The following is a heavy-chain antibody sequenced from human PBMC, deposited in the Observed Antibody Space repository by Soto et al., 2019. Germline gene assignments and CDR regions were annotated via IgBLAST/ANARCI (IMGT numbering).Heavy chain of an antibody. CDR1: GFTFSSYA. V-gene: IGHV3-30-3*01. Sequence: EGSLRLSCAASGFTFSSYAMHWVRQALGKGLEWVAVISYDGSNKYYADSVKGRFTISRDNSKNTLYLQMNSLRAEDTAVYYCARYCSSTSCYLSYYYYGMDVWGQGTTVTVSS. CDR2: ISYDGSNK. CDR3: ARYCSSTSCYLSYYYYGMDV. J-gene: IGHJ6*02. D-gene: IGHD2-2*01.